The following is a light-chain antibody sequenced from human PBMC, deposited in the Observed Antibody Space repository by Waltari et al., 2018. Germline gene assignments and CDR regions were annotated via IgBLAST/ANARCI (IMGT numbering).Light chain of an antibody. CDR2: LGS. Sequence: DIVMTQSPLFLPVTPGEPASISCRSSQSLLHSNGYSFLDWYLQKPGQSPQLLIYLGSNRASGVPDRFSGSGSGTDFTLKISRVEAEDVGVYYCMQALQTPFTFCPGTKVDIK. J-gene: IGKJ3*01. CDR1: QSLLHSNGYSF. CDR3: MQALQTPFT. V-gene: IGKV2-28*01.